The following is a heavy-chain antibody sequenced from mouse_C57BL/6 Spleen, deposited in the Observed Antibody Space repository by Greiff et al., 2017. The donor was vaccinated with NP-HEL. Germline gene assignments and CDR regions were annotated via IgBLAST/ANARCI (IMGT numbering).Heavy chain of an antibody. D-gene: IGHD1-1*01. Sequence: QVQLQQPGAELVKPGASVKLSCKASGYTFTSYWMQWVKQRPGQGLEWIGEIDPSDSYTNYNQKFKGKATLTVDTSSSTAYMQLSSLTSEDSAVYYCARSLYGSNYYFDYWGQGTTLTVSS. CDR3: ARSLYGSNYYFDY. CDR2: IDPSDSYT. V-gene: IGHV1-50*01. CDR1: GYTFTSYW. J-gene: IGHJ2*01.